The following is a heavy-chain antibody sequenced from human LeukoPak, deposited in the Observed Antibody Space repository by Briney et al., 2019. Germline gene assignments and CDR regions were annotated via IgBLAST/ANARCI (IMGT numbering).Heavy chain of an antibody. D-gene: IGHD1-26*01. V-gene: IGHV3-23*01. J-gene: IGHJ4*02. CDR3: AKLTGSGSYYPFDF. Sequence: GGSLRLSCAASGFTFSTYGMSWVRQAPGKRLEWVSHISGSGSSTYYADSVKGRFTFSRDNSKNTVYLQMNSLRAEDTAVYYCAKLTGSGSYYPFDFWGQGTLVTVFS. CDR1: GFTFSTYG. CDR2: ISGSGSST.